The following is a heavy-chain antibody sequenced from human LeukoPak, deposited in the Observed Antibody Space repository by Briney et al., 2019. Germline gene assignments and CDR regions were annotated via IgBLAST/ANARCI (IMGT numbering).Heavy chain of an antibody. D-gene: IGHD3-22*01. CDR1: GFTFSSYA. CDR3: AKSAYYDSSGFYREYYFDY. CDR2: ISGSGGST. J-gene: IGHJ4*02. V-gene: IGHV3-23*01. Sequence: GGSLRLSCAASGFTFSSYAMSWVRQAPGKGLEWVSAISGSGGSTYYADSVKGRFTISRDNSKNTLYLQMNSLRAEDTAVYYCAKSAYYDSSGFYREYYFDYWGQGTLVTVSS.